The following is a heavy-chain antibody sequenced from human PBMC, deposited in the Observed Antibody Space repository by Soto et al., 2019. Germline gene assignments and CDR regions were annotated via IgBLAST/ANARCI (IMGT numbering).Heavy chain of an antibody. Sequence: PSETLSLTCTVSGGSISSGDYYWSWIRQPPGKGLEWIGYIYYSGSTYYNPSLKSRVTISVDTSKNQFSLKLSSVTAADTAVYYCARVGGFGATTIDYWGEGTLLT. D-gene: IGHD3-10*01. J-gene: IGHJ4*02. CDR3: ARVGGFGATTIDY. CDR2: IYYSGST. CDR1: GGSISSGDYY. V-gene: IGHV4-30-4*01.